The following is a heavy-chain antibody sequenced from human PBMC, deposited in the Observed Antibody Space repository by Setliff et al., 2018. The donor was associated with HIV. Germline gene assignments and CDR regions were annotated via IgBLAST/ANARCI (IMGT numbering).Heavy chain of an antibody. CDR3: ARNRGRFGEGY. D-gene: IGHD3-10*01. Sequence: PSETLSLTCAVSGYSISSGYYWGWIRQPPGKGLEWIGSIYHTGSTYYNPSLKSRVTISLDTSKNQFSLKLSSVTAADTAVYYCARNRGRFGEGYWGQGTLVTDSS. V-gene: IGHV4-38-2*01. CDR2: IYHTGST. CDR1: GYSISSGYY. J-gene: IGHJ4*02.